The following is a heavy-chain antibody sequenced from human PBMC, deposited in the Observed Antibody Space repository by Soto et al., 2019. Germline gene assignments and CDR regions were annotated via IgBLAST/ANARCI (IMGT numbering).Heavy chain of an antibody. D-gene: IGHD3-10*01. CDR2: INPNSGYT. CDR1: GYSFTDHY. J-gene: IGHJ5*02. Sequence: ASVKVSCKASGYSFTDHYIYWVRQAPGQGLEWLGWINPNSGYTKFAEKFQGRVTMTRDTSISTAYMELYGLKSDDTAVHYCAKDSGGVTLIRGVIITHNWFDPWGQGTLVTVSS. CDR3: AKDSGGVTLIRGVIITHNWFDP. V-gene: IGHV1-2*02.